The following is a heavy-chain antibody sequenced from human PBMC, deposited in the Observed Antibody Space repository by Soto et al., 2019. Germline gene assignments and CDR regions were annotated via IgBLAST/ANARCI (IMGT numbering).Heavy chain of an antibody. CDR1: GYPFKNYG. J-gene: IGHJ4*02. V-gene: IGHV1-18*04. CDR2: ISAYNGDT. Sequence: QDHLVQSGAEVKKPGASAKVSCKASGYPFKNYGINWVRQAPGRCLEWVAWISAYNGDTSYAQHFQGRVTVTTETLTNTANMELRSLRPDDTAVYFCVLGGLETGYYRDMDYWGQGTLFSVSS. CDR3: VLGGLETGYYRDMDY. D-gene: IGHD3-9*01.